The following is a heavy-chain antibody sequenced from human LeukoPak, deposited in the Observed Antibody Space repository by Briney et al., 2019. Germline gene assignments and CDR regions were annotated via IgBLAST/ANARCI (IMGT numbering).Heavy chain of an antibody. CDR1: GFTFSTYS. CDR3: ARDEGSSSWYGGLDY. D-gene: IGHD6-13*01. V-gene: IGHV3-21*01. J-gene: IGHJ4*02. CDR2: INSRSNYI. Sequence: GGSLRLSCAASGFTFSTYSMNWVRQAPGKGLEWVSSINSRSNYIYYADSVKGRFTIFRDNAKNSLYLQMNSPRAEDTAVYYCARDEGSSSWYGGLDYWGQGALVTVSS.